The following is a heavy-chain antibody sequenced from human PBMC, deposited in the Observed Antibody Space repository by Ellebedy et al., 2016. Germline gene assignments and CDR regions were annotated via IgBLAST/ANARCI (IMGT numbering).Heavy chain of an antibody. V-gene: IGHV3-72*01. CDR3: VRDNWGLDF. J-gene: IGHJ4*02. CDR1: GFSFSDHS. CDR2: IRNKSSRHST. D-gene: IGHD7-27*01. Sequence: GGSLRLSCAGSGFSFSDHSMDWVRRAPGKGLQWVARIRNKSSRHSTQYAASVEGRFTISRDDSKRSLYLQMSSLKPEDTAVYFCVRDNWGLDFWGLGTLVTVSS.